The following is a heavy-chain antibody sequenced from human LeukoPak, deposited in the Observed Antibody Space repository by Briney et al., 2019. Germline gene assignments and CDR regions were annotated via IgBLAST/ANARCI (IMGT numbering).Heavy chain of an antibody. Sequence: EALSLPCAVYGGSFSGYYWSWIRQPPGKGLEWIGEINHSGSTNYNPSLKSRVTISVDTSKNQFSLKLSSVTAADTAVYYCARSPGGSYPYYYYYYGMDVWGQGTTVTVSS. CDR2: INHSGST. CDR3: ARSPGGSYPYYYYYYGMDV. CDR1: GGSFSGYY. D-gene: IGHD1-26*01. V-gene: IGHV4-34*01. J-gene: IGHJ6*02.